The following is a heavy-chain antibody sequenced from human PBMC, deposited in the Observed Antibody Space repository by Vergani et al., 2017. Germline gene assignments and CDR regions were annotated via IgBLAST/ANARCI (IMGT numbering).Heavy chain of an antibody. V-gene: IGHV3-30*02. Sequence: QVQLVESGGGVVQPGGSLRLSCAASGFTFNSYGMHWVRQAPGKGLEWVASIRSDESRRYYGDSMEGPFTISRDNSKNTLYLQMNSLRAEDTAVYYCAKELSGITIFGVVNWGQGTLVTVSS. CDR1: GFTFNSYG. CDR2: IRSDESRR. J-gene: IGHJ4*02. CDR3: AKELSGITIFGVVN. D-gene: IGHD3-3*01.